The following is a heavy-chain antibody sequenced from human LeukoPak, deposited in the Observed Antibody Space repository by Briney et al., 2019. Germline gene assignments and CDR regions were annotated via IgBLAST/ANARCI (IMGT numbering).Heavy chain of an antibody. Sequence: KPGESLKISCKGSGYSFTSYWISWVRQAPGQGLEWMGGIIPIFGTANYAQKFQGRVTITADESTSTAYMELSSLRSEDTAVYYCARGCSGGSCYSHSGSSPIDYWGQGTLVTVSS. CDR3: ARGCSGGSCYSHSGSSPIDY. V-gene: IGHV1-69*01. J-gene: IGHJ4*02. D-gene: IGHD2-15*01. CDR2: IIPIFGTA. CDR1: GYSFTSYW.